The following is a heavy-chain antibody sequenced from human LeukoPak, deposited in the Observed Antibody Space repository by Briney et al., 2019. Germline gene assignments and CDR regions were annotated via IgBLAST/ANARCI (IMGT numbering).Heavy chain of an antibody. CDR2: IYYTGKI. CDR1: GGSINSHY. D-gene: IGHD6-19*01. J-gene: IGHJ4*02. CDR3: VRRDTGWNYFDY. V-gene: IGHV4-59*08. Sequence: SETLSLTCAVSGGSINSHYWGWIRQPPGKGLQWIGDIYYTGKINYNPPLKSRVTITLDTSKDHLSLNLTSVLAADTAIYYCVRRDTGWNYFDYWGQGILVTVSS.